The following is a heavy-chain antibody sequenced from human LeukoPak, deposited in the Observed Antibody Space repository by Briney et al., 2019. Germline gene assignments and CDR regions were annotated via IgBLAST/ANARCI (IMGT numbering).Heavy chain of an antibody. V-gene: IGHV4-34*01. CDR1: GGSFSGYL. CDR3: ARHEFGSSSAAFDS. D-gene: IGHD6-6*01. CDR2: INHSGYT. Sequence: SETLSLTCAVHGGSFSGYLWSWIRQPPGKGLEYIGEINHSGYTTYNPSLKSRVTISVDTSKNQFSLNMISVTAADTAVYYCARHEFGSSSAAFDSWGQGTMVVVSS. J-gene: IGHJ3*01.